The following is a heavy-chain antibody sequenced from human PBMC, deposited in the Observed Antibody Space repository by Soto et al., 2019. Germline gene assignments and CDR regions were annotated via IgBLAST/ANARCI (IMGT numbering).Heavy chain of an antibody. V-gene: IGHV3-48*03. Sequence: GGSLRLSCAASGFTFSSYEMNWVRQAPGKGLEWVSYISSSGSTIYYADSVKGRFTISRDNAMNSLYLQMNSLRAEDTAVYYCARETAPRSGLMVYAIRSPYGMDVWGQGTTVTASS. D-gene: IGHD2-8*01. CDR1: GFTFSSYE. CDR2: ISSSGSTI. CDR3: ARETAPRSGLMVYAIRSPYGMDV. J-gene: IGHJ6*02.